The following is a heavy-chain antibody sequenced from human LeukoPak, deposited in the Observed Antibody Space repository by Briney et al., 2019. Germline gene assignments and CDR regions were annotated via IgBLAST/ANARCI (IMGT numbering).Heavy chain of an antibody. CDR1: GGSISSGYYY. J-gene: IGHJ2*01. CDR3: ARHYDILTGYTPWYFDL. V-gene: IGHV4-39*01. D-gene: IGHD3-9*01. CDR2: IYYSGST. Sequence: KSSETLSLTCNVSGGSISSGYYYWGWIRQPPGKGLEWIGSIYYSGSTYYNPSLKSRVTMSVDTSKNQFSLKLTSVTAADTAVFYCARHYDILTGYTPWYFDLWGRGTLVTVSS.